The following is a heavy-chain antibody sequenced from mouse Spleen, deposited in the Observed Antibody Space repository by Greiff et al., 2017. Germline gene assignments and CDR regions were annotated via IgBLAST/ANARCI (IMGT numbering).Heavy chain of an antibody. V-gene: IGHV1-69*01. D-gene: IGHD6-5*01. J-gene: IGHJ2*01. Sequence: VQLQQPGAELVMPGASVKLSCKASGYTFTSYWMHWVKQRPGQGLEWIGEIDPSDSYTNYNQKFKGKATLTVDKSSSTAYMQLSSLTSEDSAVYYCASGPYAMDYWGQGTTLTVSS. CDR1: GYTFTSYW. CDR2: IDPSDSYT. CDR3: ASGPYAMDY.